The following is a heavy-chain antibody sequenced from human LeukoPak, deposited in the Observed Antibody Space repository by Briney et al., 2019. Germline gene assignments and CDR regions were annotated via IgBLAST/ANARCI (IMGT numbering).Heavy chain of an antibody. V-gene: IGHV3-48*03. Sequence: GGSLRLSCAASGFTFSGYEMKWVRQAPGTGLEWVSYISSGGSTAYYADSGKGRFTISRDNAKNSLYLQMNSPRAEDTDVYYCARVQQPSGVQGYYYGMDVWGQGTTVTVSS. J-gene: IGHJ6*02. CDR1: GFTFSGYE. CDR3: ARVQQPSGVQGYYYGMDV. CDR2: ISSGGSTA. D-gene: IGHD6-13*01.